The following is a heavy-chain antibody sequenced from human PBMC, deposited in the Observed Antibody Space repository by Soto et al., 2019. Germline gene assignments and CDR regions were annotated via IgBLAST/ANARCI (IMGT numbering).Heavy chain of an antibody. CDR1: GYTFTNFG. Sequence: QVQLVQSGAEVKKPGASVKVSCKASGYTFTNFGISWVRQAPGQGLEWMGWISAYNGNTNYAQNFEGRVTMTTETSMGTASMELGSMGSDDTAVYYCARRGTPIDFWGQGTLVTVSS. V-gene: IGHV1-18*01. CDR3: ARRGTPIDF. J-gene: IGHJ4*02. D-gene: IGHD3-16*01. CDR2: ISAYNGNT.